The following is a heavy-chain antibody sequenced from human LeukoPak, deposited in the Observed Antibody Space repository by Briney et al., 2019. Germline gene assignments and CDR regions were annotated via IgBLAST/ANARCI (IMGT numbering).Heavy chain of an antibody. Sequence: GGSLGLSCAASGFTFSSYAMHWVRQAPGKGLEWVAVISYDGSNKYYADSVKGRFTISRDNSKNTLYLQMNSLRAEDTAVYYCARDLDMGYSGYDSFGYWGQGTLVTVSS. D-gene: IGHD5-12*01. J-gene: IGHJ4*02. CDR2: ISYDGSNK. CDR3: ARDLDMGYSGYDSFGY. V-gene: IGHV3-30-3*01. CDR1: GFTFSSYA.